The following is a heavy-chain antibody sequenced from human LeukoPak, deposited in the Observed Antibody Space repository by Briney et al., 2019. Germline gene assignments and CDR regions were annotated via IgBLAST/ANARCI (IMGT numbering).Heavy chain of an antibody. Sequence: GGSLRLSCAASGFTVSGHPMSWVRQAPGKGLEWVGRIKTKSEGGTKDYAAPVRGRFTISRDDSENTLYLQMNSLKTEDTALYYCSTDQGGDILTGCWGQGTLVTVSS. CDR2: IKTKSEGGTK. V-gene: IGHV3-15*01. CDR1: GFTVSGHP. CDR3: STDQGGDILTGC. D-gene: IGHD3-9*01. J-gene: IGHJ4*02.